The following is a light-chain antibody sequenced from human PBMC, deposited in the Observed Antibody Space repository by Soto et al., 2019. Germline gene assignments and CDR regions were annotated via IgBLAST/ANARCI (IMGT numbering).Light chain of an antibody. CDR2: ATS. CDR3: QQYVNSWT. Sequence: EIVLTQSPDTLSLSPGESATLSCRASQSVSSSYLAWYQQKPGQAPRLLIYATSSRATGIPDRFTGGGAGTGFTLTIDRLEPEDFAVYYCQQYVNSWTFGQGTKV. CDR1: QSVSSSY. J-gene: IGKJ1*01. V-gene: IGKV3-20*01.